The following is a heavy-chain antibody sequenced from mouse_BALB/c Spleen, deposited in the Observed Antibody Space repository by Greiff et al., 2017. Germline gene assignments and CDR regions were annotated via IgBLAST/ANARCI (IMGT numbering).Heavy chain of an antibody. D-gene: IGHD2-4*01. J-gene: IGHJ4*01. CDR2: IDPANGNT. CDR3: ARGDYDVENAMDY. V-gene: IGHV14-3*02. Sequence: AQLQQSGAELVKPGASVKLSCTASGFNIKDTYMHWVKQRPEQGLEWIGRIDPANGNTKYDPKFQGKATITADTSSNTAYLQLSSLTSEDTAVYYCARGDYDVENAMDYWGQGTSVTVSS. CDR1: GFNIKDTY.